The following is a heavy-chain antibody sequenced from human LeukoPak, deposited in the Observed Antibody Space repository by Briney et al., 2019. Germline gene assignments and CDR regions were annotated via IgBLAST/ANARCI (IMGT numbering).Heavy chain of an antibody. V-gene: IGHV3-30*04. J-gene: IGHJ3*02. CDR2: ISYDGRNK. Sequence: PGGSLRLSCAASGFTFSSYAMHWVRQAPGKGLEWVAVISYDGRNKYYADSVKGRFTISRDNSKNTLYLQMNSLRAEDRAVYYCARDHHPRGAYDAFDIWGQGTMVTVSS. D-gene: IGHD1-26*01. CDR1: GFTFSSYA. CDR3: ARDHHPRGAYDAFDI.